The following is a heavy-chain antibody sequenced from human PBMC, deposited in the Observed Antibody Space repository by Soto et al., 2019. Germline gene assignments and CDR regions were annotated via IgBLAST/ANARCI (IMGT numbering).Heavy chain of an antibody. Sequence: SETLSLTCAVSGDSISSGYYWAWIRQPPGKGLEWIGSVYHSGTTYYKSSLKSRVTISVDTSKNQFSLKLTSVTAADSAVYYCARDTSNYFDYWGQGTLVTVSS. CDR1: GDSISSGYY. CDR2: VYHSGTT. V-gene: IGHV4-38-2*02. D-gene: IGHD2-2*01. J-gene: IGHJ4*02. CDR3: ARDTSNYFDY.